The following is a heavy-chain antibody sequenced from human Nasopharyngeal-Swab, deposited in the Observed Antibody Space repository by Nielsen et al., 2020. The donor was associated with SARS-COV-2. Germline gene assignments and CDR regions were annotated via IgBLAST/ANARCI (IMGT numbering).Heavy chain of an antibody. J-gene: IGHJ3*02. CDR3: ARESVVVAAYNAFDI. D-gene: IGHD2-15*01. Sequence: SVQVSCKASVVTVSSYAIRWERQAAGQGLEWMGGIIPIFGTANYAQKFQGRVTITADESTSTAYMELSSLRSEDTAVYYCARESVVVAAYNAFDIWGQGTMVTVSS. V-gene: IGHV1-69*13. CDR2: IIPIFGTA. CDR1: VVTVSSYA.